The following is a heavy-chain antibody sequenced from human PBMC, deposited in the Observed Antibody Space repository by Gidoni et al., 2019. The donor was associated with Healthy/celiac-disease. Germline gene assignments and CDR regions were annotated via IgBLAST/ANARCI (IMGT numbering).Heavy chain of an antibody. J-gene: IGHJ4*02. CDR2: INAGNGNT. CDR1: GYTFTSYA. V-gene: IGHV1-3*01. CDR3: ARGVVVVAATLPHYYFDY. D-gene: IGHD2-15*01. Sequence: QVQLVQSGAEVKKPGASVKVSCKAAGYTFTSYAMHWVRQAPGPRLEWMGWINAGNGNTKYSQKFQGRVTITRDTSASTAYMELSSLRSEDTAVYYCARGVVVVAATLPHYYFDYWGQGTLVTVSS.